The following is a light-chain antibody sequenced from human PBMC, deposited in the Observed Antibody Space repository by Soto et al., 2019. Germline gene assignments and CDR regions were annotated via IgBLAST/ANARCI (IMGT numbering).Light chain of an antibody. V-gene: IGLV4-69*01. CDR2: LNSDGSH. CDR1: SEHFSYA. J-gene: IGLJ3*02. CDR3: QTWGTGTVV. Sequence: QPVLTQSPSASASLGASVKLTCTLSSEHFSYAIAWHQQQPETGPRYLMKLNSDGSHTKGDGIPDRFSGSSSGAERYLTISSPQSEDEGDYYCQTWGTGTVVFGGGTKLTVL.